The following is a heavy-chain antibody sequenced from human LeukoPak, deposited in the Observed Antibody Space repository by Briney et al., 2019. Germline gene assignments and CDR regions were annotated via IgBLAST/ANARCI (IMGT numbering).Heavy chain of an antibody. J-gene: IGHJ4*02. CDR1: VGSISGYY. D-gene: IGHD3-22*01. CDR3: ARARGYYDSSGYYDY. CDR2: IYYSGGT. Sequence: PSETLSLTCTVSVGSISGYYWSWIRQPPGKRLEWSGYIYYSGGTNYNPSLKSRVTISVDTSKNQFSLKLSSVTAADTAVYYCARARGYYDSSGYYDYWGQGTLVTVSS. V-gene: IGHV4-59*01.